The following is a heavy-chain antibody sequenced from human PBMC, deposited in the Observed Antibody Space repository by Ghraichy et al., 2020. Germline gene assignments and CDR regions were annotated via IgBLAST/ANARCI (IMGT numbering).Heavy chain of an antibody. CDR3: ANGGNSLDF. J-gene: IGHJ4*02. CDR1: GASISRNY. V-gene: IGHV4-59*03. CDR2: IYYNGDT. D-gene: IGHD4-23*01. Sequence: ESLNISCTVSGASISRNYWSWLRQPPGKGLEWIGWIYYNGDTNYNPSLKSRVTISVDASKNQFSLKLSSVTAADTAVYYCANGGNSLDFWGQGTLVPVSS.